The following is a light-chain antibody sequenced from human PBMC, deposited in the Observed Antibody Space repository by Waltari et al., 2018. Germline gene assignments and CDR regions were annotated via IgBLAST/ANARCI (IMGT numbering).Light chain of an antibody. V-gene: IGLV2-14*01. Sequence: QPALTQPASVSGSPGQSLTISCSGTSSTVGGYNYVSWYQQHPGKAPKLMIYDVSNRPSGVSNRFSGSKSGNTASLTISGLQAEDEADYYCSSYTSSSTYVFGTGTKVTVL. CDR1: SSTVGGYNY. CDR2: DVS. CDR3: SSYTSSSTYV. J-gene: IGLJ1*01.